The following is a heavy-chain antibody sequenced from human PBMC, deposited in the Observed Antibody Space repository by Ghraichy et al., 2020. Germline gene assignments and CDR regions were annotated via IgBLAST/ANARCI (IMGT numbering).Heavy chain of an antibody. CDR1: GGSLRNYY. CDR2: IYYSGNT. Sequence: SETLSLTCTVSGGSLRNYYWSWLRQPPGKGLEWIGHIYYSGNTNYNPSLMSRVTMSVDSSKTQFSLKINSGTAADTAVYYCARARRRNWGNYYFDYWGQGTLVTVSP. D-gene: IGHD3-16*01. CDR3: ARARRRNWGNYYFDY. J-gene: IGHJ4*02. V-gene: IGHV4-59*01.